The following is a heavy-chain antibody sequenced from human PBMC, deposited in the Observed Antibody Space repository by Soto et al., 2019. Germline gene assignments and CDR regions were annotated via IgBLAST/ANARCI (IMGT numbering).Heavy chain of an antibody. CDR2: INPSGGST. J-gene: IGHJ6*03. CDR1: GYTFTSYY. V-gene: IGHV1-46*03. Sequence: ASVKVSCKASGYTFTSYYMHWVRQAPGQGLEWMGIINPSGGSTSYAQKFQGRVTMARDTSTSTVYMELSSLRSEDTAVYYCARDRCPPAGPDYYYYMDVWGKGTTVTVSS. CDR3: ARDRCPPAGPDYYYYMDV. D-gene: IGHD6-13*01.